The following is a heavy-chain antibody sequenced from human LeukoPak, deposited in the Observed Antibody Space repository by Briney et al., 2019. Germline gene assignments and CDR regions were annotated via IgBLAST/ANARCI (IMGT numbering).Heavy chain of an antibody. V-gene: IGHV3-30*04. Sequence: PGGSLRLSCAASGFTFSSYAMHWIRQAPGKGLEWVAVISYDGSNKYYADSVKGRFTISRDNSKNTLYLQMNSLRAEDTAVYYCARDERYCSGGSCYSGYYYGMDVWAKGPRSPSP. CDR2: ISYDGSNK. CDR1: GFTFSSYA. D-gene: IGHD2-15*01. J-gene: IGHJ6*02. CDR3: ARDERYCSGGSCYSGYYYGMDV.